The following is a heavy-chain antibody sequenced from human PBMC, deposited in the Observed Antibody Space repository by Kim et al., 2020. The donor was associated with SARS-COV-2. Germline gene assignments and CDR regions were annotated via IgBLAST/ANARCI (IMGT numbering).Heavy chain of an antibody. Sequence: GGSLRLSCAASGFTFSSYAMSWVRQAPGKGLEWVSAISGSGGSTYYADSVKGRFTISRDNSKNTLYLQMNSLRAEDTAVYYCAKDRKSDFWSGYYSSDYWGQGTLVTVSS. CDR3: AKDRKSDFWSGYYSSDY. V-gene: IGHV3-23*01. D-gene: IGHD3-3*01. CDR2: ISGSGGST. CDR1: GFTFSSYA. J-gene: IGHJ4*02.